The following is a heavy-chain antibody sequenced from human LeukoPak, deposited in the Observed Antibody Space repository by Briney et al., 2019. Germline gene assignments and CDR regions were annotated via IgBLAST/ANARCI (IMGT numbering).Heavy chain of an antibody. Sequence: SETLSHTCAVYGGSFSGYYWSWIRQPPGKGLEWIGEINHSGSTNYNPSLKSRVTISVDTSKNQFSLKLSSVTAADTAVYYCATYGMDVWGQGTTVTVSS. CDR2: INHSGST. CDR1: GGSFSGYY. CDR3: ATYGMDV. V-gene: IGHV4-34*01. J-gene: IGHJ6*02.